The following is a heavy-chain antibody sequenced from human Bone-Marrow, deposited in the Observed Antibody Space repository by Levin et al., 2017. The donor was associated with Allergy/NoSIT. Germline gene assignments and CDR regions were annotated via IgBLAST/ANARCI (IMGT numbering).Heavy chain of an antibody. CDR2: IYHSGST. Sequence: SETLSLTCAVSGGSISSSNWWSWVRQPPGKGLEWIGEIYHSGSTNYNPSLKSRVTISVDKSKNQFSLKLSSVTAADTAVYYCARDVIEDIVVVVAATPGAAFDIWGQGTMVTVSS. CDR3: ARDVIEDIVVVVAATPGAAFDI. CDR1: GGSISSSNW. V-gene: IGHV4-4*02. D-gene: IGHD2-15*01. J-gene: IGHJ3*02.